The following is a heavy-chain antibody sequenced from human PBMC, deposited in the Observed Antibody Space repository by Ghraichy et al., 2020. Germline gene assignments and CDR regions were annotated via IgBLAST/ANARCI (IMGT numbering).Heavy chain of an antibody. V-gene: IGHV3-48*01. CDR2: ISSRSDTI. CDR1: GFPFSSFG. CDR3: ASLGTTTNSAFDI. Sequence: GESLNISCAASGFPFSSFGMNWVRQAPGKGLVWVSYISSRSDTIFYADSVKGRFTVSRDNDKNSLSLHMNSLRAEDTAIYYCASLGTTTNSAFDIWGQGTLVTVSS. D-gene: IGHD1-26*01. J-gene: IGHJ3*02.